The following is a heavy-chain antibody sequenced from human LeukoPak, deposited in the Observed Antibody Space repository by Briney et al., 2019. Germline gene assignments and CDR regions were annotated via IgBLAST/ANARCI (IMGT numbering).Heavy chain of an antibody. CDR1: GFTFYDYA. CDR3: AKDISSSPGRGTYYFDY. J-gene: IGHJ4*02. V-gene: IGHV3-9*01. CDR2: ISWNSGSK. D-gene: IGHD6-13*01. Sequence: GGSLRLSCAASGFTFYDYAMHWVRQAPGKGLEGVSGISWNSGSKGYADSVKGRFTISRDNAKSSLYLQTNSLRAEDTALYYCAKDISSSPGRGTYYFDYWGQGTLVTVSS.